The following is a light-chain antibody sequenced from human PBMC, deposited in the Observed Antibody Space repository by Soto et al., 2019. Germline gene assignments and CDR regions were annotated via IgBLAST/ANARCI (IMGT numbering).Light chain of an antibody. CDR3: QQRSNWPST. CDR1: QCVGSY. Sequence: EIVLTQSPVTLSLSPGERATLSCRASQCVGSYFAWYHQKPVHAPRLLIYDASKRATGIPARVSGRGSGTDFNLTISSLEPEDFAVYFCQQRSNWPSTFDGGTKVEIK. CDR2: DAS. V-gene: IGKV3-11*01. J-gene: IGKJ4*01.